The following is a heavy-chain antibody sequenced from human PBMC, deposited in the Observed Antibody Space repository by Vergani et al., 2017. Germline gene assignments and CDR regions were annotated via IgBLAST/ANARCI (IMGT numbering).Heavy chain of an antibody. D-gene: IGHD3-10*01. CDR2: LNPTTGHT. Sequence: VQLVQSGAEVRKPGASVTVSCTASGYIFKNYYIHWLRQAPGQAFEWMGILNPTTGHTTSAQKFQGRVTITADESTSTAYMELSSLRSEDTAVYYCASLARDMGSGSYWGADGMDVWGQGTTVTVSS. CDR3: ASLARDMGSGSYWGADGMDV. CDR1: GYIFKNYY. J-gene: IGHJ6*02. V-gene: IGHV1-46*02.